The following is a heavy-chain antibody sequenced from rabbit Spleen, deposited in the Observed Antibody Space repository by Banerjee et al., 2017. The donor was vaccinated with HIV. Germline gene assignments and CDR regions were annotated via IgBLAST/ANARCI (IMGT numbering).Heavy chain of an antibody. Sequence: QQLVESGGGLVKPGASLTLTCKASRFSFSSGYYVSWVRQAPGKGLEWIGCIGTGSGTTYYASWAKGRFTISKTSSTTVTLQMTSLTAADTATYFCARDTGTSFSTYGMDLWGPGTLVTVS. J-gene: IGHJ6*01. D-gene: IGHD7-1*01. CDR2: IGTGSGTT. V-gene: IGHV1S40*01. CDR1: RFSFSSGYY. CDR3: ARDTGTSFSTYGMDL.